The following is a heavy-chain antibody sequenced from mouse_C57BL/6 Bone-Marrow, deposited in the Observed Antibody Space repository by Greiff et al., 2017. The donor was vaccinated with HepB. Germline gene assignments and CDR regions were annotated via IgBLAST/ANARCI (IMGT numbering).Heavy chain of an antibody. CDR3: ETCGYDVDYAMDY. CDR1: GFTFSSYA. J-gene: IGHJ4*01. CDR2: ISDGGSYT. Sequence: DVQLVESGGGLVKPGGSLKLSCAASGFTFSSYAMSWVRQTPEKRLEWVATISDGGSYTYYPDNVKGRFTISRDNAKNNLYLQMSHLKSEDTAMYYCETCGYDVDYAMDYWGQGTSVTVSS. D-gene: IGHD2-2*01. V-gene: IGHV5-4*01.